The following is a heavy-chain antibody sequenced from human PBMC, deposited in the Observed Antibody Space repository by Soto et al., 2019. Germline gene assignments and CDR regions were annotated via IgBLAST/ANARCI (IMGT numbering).Heavy chain of an antibody. CDR2: TRNKGNDYIT. CDR3: ASSGYANGLDV. D-gene: IGHD2-2*01. CDR1: GFTSSDHD. Sequence: EAQLVESGGALLQPGGSLRLSCAVSGFTSSDHDMNSVRQSPGKGLEWMGHTRNKGNDYITNYATSVKSRFTISRDDSKSALYLQMHSLIIEDTAVYYCASSGYANGLDVRGQGTTVSVSS. V-gene: IGHV3-72*01. J-gene: IGHJ6*01.